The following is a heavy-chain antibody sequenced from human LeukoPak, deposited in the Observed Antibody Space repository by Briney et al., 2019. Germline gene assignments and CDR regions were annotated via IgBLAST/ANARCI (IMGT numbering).Heavy chain of an antibody. D-gene: IGHD3-3*01. V-gene: IGHV1-69*04. J-gene: IGHJ5*02. Sequence: GASVKVSCKASGGTFSSYAISWVRQAPGQGLEWMGRIIPILGIANYAQKFQGRVTITADKSTSTAYMELSSLRSEDTAVYYCARGSITIFGVGNPWFDPWGQGTLVTVSS. CDR1: GGTFSSYA. CDR2: IIPILGIA. CDR3: ARGSITIFGVGNPWFDP.